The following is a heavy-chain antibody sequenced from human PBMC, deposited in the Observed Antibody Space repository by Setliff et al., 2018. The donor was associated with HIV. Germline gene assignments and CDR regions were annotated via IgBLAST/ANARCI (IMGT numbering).Heavy chain of an antibody. Sequence: SETLSLTCTVSGGSISSHYWSWIRQPPGKGLEWIGSIYYSGSTNYNPSLKSRVTISVDTSKNQFSLKLSSVTAADTAVYYCARASTIFGVVTPGFLDYWGQGTLVTVS. CDR1: GGSISSHY. CDR3: ARASTIFGVVTPGFLDY. CDR2: IYYSGST. J-gene: IGHJ4*02. V-gene: IGHV4-59*11. D-gene: IGHD3-3*01.